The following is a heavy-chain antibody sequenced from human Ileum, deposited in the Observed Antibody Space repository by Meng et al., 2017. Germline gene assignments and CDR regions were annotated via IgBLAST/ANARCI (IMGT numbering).Heavy chain of an antibody. D-gene: IGHD6-6*01. J-gene: IGHJ2*01. CDR1: GFTVSSNY. CDR2: IYSGGYT. V-gene: IGHV3-53*01. Sequence: EVQLVESGGGLIQPGGSLRLSCAASGFTVSSNYMSGVRQAPGKGLEWVSVIYSGGYTYYADSVKGRFTISRDNSKNTLYLQMKSLRAEDTAVYYCARGGGVSSSGYWYFDLWGRGTLVTVSS. CDR3: ARGGGVSSSGYWYFDL.